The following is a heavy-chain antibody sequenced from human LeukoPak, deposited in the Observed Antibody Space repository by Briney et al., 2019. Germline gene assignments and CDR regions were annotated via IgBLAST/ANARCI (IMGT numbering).Heavy chain of an antibody. J-gene: IGHJ4*02. V-gene: IGHV4-39*07. CDR1: GGSITNSNYY. D-gene: IGHD6-6*01. Sequence: PSETLSLTCTVSGGSITNSNYYWGWIRQPPGKGLEWIGTLSHSGYTYYNPSLKSRVTISVDTSKNQFSLKLSSVTAADTAVYYCARGTGGAARPDFHFDYWGQGTLVTVSS. CDR3: ARGTGGAARPDFHFDY. CDR2: LSHSGYT.